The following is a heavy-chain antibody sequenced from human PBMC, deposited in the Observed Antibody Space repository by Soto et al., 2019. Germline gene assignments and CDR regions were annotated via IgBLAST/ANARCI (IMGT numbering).Heavy chain of an antibody. V-gene: IGHV3-23*01. Sequence: GGSLRLSCAASGFTFSSYAMHWVRQAPGKGQKWVSAISGSGGSTYYADSVKGRFTISRDNSKKTLYQQMNSLRAEDTTEYYYASDAYPIVVAGPRLERENYFDYWGQGTLVTVSS. J-gene: IGHJ4*02. CDR2: ISGSGGST. D-gene: IGHD6-19*01. CDR3: ASDAYPIVVAGPRLERENYFDY. CDR1: GFTFSSYA.